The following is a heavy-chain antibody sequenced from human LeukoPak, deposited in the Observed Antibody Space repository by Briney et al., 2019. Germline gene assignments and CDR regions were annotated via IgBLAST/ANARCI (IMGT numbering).Heavy chain of an antibody. CDR3: ASMTTVNWGGYYYMDV. CDR2: IIPIFGTA. V-gene: IGHV1-69*13. CDR1: GYTFTSYG. Sequence: SVKVSCKASGYTFTSYGISWVRQAPGQGLEWMGGIIPIFGTANYAQKFQGRVTITADESTSTAYMELSSLRSEDTAVYSCASMTTVNWGGYYYMDVWGKGTTVTISS. D-gene: IGHD4-17*01. J-gene: IGHJ6*03.